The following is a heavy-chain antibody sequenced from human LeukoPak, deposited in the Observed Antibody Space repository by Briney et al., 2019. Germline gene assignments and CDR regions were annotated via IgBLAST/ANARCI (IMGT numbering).Heavy chain of an antibody. J-gene: IGHJ4*02. CDR3: ARLSTVTTSFDY. CDR1: GGSISSYY. D-gene: IGHD4-17*01. Sequence: SETLSLTCTVSGGSISSYYWSWIRRPPGKGLEWIGRIYTSGTTHYNPSLKSRVTMSVDTSKNQFSLKLSSVTAADTAVYYCARLSTVTTSFDYWGQGTLVTVSS. V-gene: IGHV4-4*07. CDR2: IYTSGTT.